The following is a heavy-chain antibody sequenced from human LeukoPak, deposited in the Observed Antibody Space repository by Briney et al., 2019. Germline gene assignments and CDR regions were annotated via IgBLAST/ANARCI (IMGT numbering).Heavy chain of an antibody. CDR3: AGPRNYSPFDY. J-gene: IGHJ4*02. V-gene: IGHV3-30*04. Sequence: PGGSLRLSCAASGFIFSNYAMHWVRQAPGKGLEWVAVISDDGTNKHYADSAKGRFTISRDNSKNTLYLQMNSLRSEDTAVCYCAGPRNYSPFDYWGQGTLVTVSS. CDR2: ISDDGTNK. CDR1: GFIFSNYA. D-gene: IGHD5-18*01.